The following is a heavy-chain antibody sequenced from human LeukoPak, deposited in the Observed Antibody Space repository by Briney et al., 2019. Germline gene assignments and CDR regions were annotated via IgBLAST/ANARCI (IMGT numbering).Heavy chain of an antibody. V-gene: IGHV3-64D*09. CDR1: GFTFSNYA. Sequence: GGSLRLPCSASGFTFSNYAMHWVRQAPRKGLEYVSAISSNGGSTYYADSVKGRFTISRDNSKNTLYLQMSSLRAEDTAVYYCVKTRRAVAYGALDYWGQGTLVTVSS. CDR2: ISSNGGST. CDR3: VKTRRAVAYGALDY. J-gene: IGHJ4*02. D-gene: IGHD6-19*01.